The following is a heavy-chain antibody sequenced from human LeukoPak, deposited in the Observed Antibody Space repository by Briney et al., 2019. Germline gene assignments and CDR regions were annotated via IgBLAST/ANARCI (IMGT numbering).Heavy chain of an antibody. D-gene: IGHD2-2*02. Sequence: PSETLSLTCAVYGGPFSGYYWSWIRQPPGKGLEWIGEINHSGSTNYNPSLKSRVTISVDTSKNQFSLKLSSVTAADTAVYYCASIYTSAFDYWGQGTLVTVSS. CDR3: ASIYTSAFDY. CDR1: GGPFSGYY. V-gene: IGHV4-34*01. J-gene: IGHJ4*02. CDR2: INHSGST.